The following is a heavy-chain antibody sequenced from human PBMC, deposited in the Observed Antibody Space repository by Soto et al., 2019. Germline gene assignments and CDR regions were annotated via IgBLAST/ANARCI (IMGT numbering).Heavy chain of an antibody. J-gene: IGHJ4*02. D-gene: IGHD5-12*01. CDR3: ARGYYPRYSGYDGQNFDY. CDR2: INHSGST. V-gene: IGHV4-34*01. Sequence: PSETLSLTCAVYGGSFSGYYWSWIRQPPGKGLEWIWEINHSGSTNYNPSLKSRVTISVDTSKNQFSLKLSSVTAADTAVYYCARGYYPRYSGYDGQNFDYWGQGTLVTVSS. CDR1: GGSFSGYY.